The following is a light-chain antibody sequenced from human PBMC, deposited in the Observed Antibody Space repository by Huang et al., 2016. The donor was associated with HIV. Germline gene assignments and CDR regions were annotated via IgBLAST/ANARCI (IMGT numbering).Light chain of an antibody. CDR3: QQYYSSPWT. CDR1: QSILYSSNNQSY. CDR2: WVS. Sequence: DIVMTQSPDSLAVSLGERATINCKSSQSILYSSNNQSYLAWYQQKSGQPPKLLIYWVSTRESGVPDRCSGGGSGTDFTLTISSLQAEDVAVYYCQQYYSSPWTFGQGTKVEIK. J-gene: IGKJ1*01. V-gene: IGKV4-1*01.